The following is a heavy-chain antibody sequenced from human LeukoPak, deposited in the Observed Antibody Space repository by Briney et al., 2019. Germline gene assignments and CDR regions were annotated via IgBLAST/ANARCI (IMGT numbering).Heavy chain of an antibody. J-gene: IGHJ4*02. V-gene: IGHV3-30-3*01. D-gene: IGHD3-10*01. CDR3: SRGKGSGSFLIDY. CDR1: GFTFSGYA. Sequence: PGGSLRLPCAASGFTFSGYAVHWVRQAPGKGLEWVAIISYDGSSIYYAGSVKGRFTISRDNSRNTLYLQMNSLRPEDTAVYYCSRGKGSGSFLIDYWGQGTLVTVSS. CDR2: ISYDGSSI.